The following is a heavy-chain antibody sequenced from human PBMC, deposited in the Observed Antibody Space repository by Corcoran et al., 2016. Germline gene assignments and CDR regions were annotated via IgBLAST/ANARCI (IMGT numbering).Heavy chain of an antibody. J-gene: IGHJ6*02. CDR1: GGSISSSSYY. CDR3: ARHPTSSYQLLYVHYYGMDV. V-gene: IGHV4-39*01. D-gene: IGHD2-2*02. Sequence: QLQLQESGPGLVKPSETLSLTYTVSGGSISSSSYYWGWIRQPPGKGLEWIGSIYYSGGTYYNPSLKSQFTIPVDTPKNQFPLKLSSVTAADRAVYYCARHPTSSYQLLYVHYYGMDVWGQGTTVTVSS. CDR2: IYYSGGT.